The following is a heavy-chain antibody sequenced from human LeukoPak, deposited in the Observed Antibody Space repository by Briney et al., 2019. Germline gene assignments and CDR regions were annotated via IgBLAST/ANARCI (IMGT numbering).Heavy chain of an antibody. CDR2: IYPGDSDT. Sequence: GVSLKISCKGSGYSFTSYWIGWVRQMPGKGLEWMGIIYPGDSDTRYSPSFQGQVTISADKSISTAYLQWSSLKASDTAMYYCARHGGYCSSTSCYGGFVDYWGQGTLVTVSS. V-gene: IGHV5-51*01. J-gene: IGHJ4*02. CDR3: ARHGGYCSSTSCYGGFVDY. D-gene: IGHD2-2*01. CDR1: GYSFTSYW.